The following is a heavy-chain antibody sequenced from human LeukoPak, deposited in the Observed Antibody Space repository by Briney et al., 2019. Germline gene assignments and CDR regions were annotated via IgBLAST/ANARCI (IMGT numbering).Heavy chain of an antibody. CDR2: ISSSSSYI. Sequence: GGSLRLSCAASGFTFSSYSMNRVRQAPGKGLEWVSSISSSSSYIYYADSVKGRFTISRDNAKNSLYLQMNSLRAEDTAVYYCARGTRGYSYGVLFDYWGQGTLVTVSS. V-gene: IGHV3-21*01. CDR3: ARGTRGYSYGVLFDY. CDR1: GFTFSSYS. D-gene: IGHD5-18*01. J-gene: IGHJ4*02.